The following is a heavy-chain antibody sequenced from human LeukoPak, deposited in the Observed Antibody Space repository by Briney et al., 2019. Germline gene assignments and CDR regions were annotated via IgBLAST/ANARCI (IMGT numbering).Heavy chain of an antibody. Sequence: GGSLRLSCAASEFTFSTYGMHWGLQAPRKRLHWISVISYDGTTKFYADSVNGRFTISRDNSKNTLYLQMHSLRAEDTAVYYCAKKMISGYDRASFDYWGQGTLVTVSS. D-gene: IGHD5-12*01. CDR2: ISYDGTTK. CDR3: AKKMISGYDRASFDY. J-gene: IGHJ4*02. CDR1: EFTFSTYG. V-gene: IGHV3-30*18.